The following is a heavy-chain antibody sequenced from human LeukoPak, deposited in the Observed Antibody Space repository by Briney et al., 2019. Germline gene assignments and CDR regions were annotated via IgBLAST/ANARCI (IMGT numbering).Heavy chain of an antibody. J-gene: IGHJ6*03. CDR3: AKVPFDWISSTNYYYYMDV. CDR1: GFTFSSYA. CDR2: ISGTSGST. Sequence: QPGGSLRLSCAASGFTFSSYAMSWVRQAPGKGPEWVSSISGTSGSTFYADSVQGRFTISRDNSKNTLYLQMNSLRAEDTAVYYCAKVPFDWISSTNYYYYMDVWGKGTTVTVSS. V-gene: IGHV3-23*01. D-gene: IGHD3-9*01.